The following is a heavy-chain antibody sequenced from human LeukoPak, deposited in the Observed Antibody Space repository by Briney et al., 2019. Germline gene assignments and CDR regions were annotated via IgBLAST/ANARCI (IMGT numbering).Heavy chain of an antibody. CDR1: GGSISSGGYS. CDR3: AREGASSSLDY. D-gene: IGHD6-6*01. J-gene: IGHJ4*02. CDR2: IYHSGST. V-gene: IGHV4-30-2*01. Sequence: SETLSLTYAVSGGSISSGGYSWRWIRQPPGKGLEWIGYIYHSGSTYYNPSLKSRVTISVDRSKNQFSLKLSSVTAADTAVYYCAREGASSSLDYWGQGTLVTVSS.